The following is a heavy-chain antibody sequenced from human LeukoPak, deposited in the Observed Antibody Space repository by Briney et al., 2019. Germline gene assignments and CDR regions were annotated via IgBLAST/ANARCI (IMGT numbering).Heavy chain of an antibody. Sequence: GGSLRLSCAASESTFSFYWMSWVRQAPGKGLEWVANIKEDGTEKYYVDSVKGRFTISRDNAKSSVYLQMNSLRAEDTAVYYCARGYNSSWNHFDYWGQGTLVAVSS. CDR3: ARGYNSSWNHFDY. CDR1: ESTFSFYW. D-gene: IGHD6-13*01. J-gene: IGHJ4*02. V-gene: IGHV3-7*04. CDR2: IKEDGTEK.